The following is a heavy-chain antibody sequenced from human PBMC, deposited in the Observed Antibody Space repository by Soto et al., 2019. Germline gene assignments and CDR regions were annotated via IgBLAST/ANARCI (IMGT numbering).Heavy chain of an antibody. CDR2: IYHSGST. D-gene: IGHD3-9*01. V-gene: IGHV4-4*02. CDR1: GGSISSSNW. J-gene: IGHJ4*02. CDR3: ASATLRDILGRSPFDY. Sequence: LRETLSLTCAVSGGSISSSNWWSWVRQPPGKGLEWIGEIYHSGSTNYNPSLKSRVTISVDKSKNQFSLKLSSVTAADTAVYYCASATLRDILGRSPFDYWGQGTLVTVSS.